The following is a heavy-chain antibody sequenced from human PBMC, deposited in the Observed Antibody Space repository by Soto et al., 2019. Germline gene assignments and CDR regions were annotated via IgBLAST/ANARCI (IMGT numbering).Heavy chain of an antibody. Sequence: GGSLRLSCVASGFFFRDFGMHWVRQAPGKGLEWVSVIWYDGSNTYQGESVKGRFTMSRDISKNTLYLQMDSLRPEDTAVYYCAIAMAGKRHAFAYWGHGTLVTVSS. J-gene: IGHJ4*01. CDR1: GFFFRDFG. CDR2: IWYDGSNT. CDR3: AIAMAGKRHAFAY. D-gene: IGHD6-19*01. V-gene: IGHV3-33*01.